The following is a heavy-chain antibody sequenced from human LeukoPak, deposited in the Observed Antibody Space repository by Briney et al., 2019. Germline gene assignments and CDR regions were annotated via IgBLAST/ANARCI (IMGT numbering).Heavy chain of an antibody. CDR1: GFTVSSNY. Sequence: GGSLRLSCAASGFTVSSNYMSWVRQAPGKGLEWVGRIASKTDGGTTDYAAPVKGRFTISRDDSKNTLFLQMNSLKTEDTAVYYCTTGIRGDCGQGTLVTVSS. V-gene: IGHV3-15*04. J-gene: IGHJ4*02. CDR3: TTGIRGD. CDR2: IASKTDGGTT.